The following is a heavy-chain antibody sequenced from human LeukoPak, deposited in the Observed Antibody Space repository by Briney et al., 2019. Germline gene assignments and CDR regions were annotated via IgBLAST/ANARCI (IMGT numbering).Heavy chain of an antibody. CDR1: GYNFLSYG. V-gene: IGHV1-18*01. J-gene: IGHJ4*02. CDR3: ARTSVAAHARIGFVDY. Sequence: ASVKVSCKTSGYNFLSYGISWMRQAPGKGLEWMGWMSTYSEKPNYAVSLQGRVTVTTDTSTSTVSMELRSLTSDDTALYYCARTSVAAHARIGFVDYWGQGTLVSVSS. CDR2: MSTYSEKP. D-gene: IGHD2-8*01.